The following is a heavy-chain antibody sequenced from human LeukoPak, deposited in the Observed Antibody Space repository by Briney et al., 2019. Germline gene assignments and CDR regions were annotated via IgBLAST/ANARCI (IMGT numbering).Heavy chain of an antibody. Sequence: SETLSLTCTVSGGSISSSSYYWGWIRQPPGKGLEWIGSIYYSGSTYYNPSLKSRVTISVDTSKNQFSLKLSSVTAADTAVYYCARTILGLRGYGRNWFDPWGQGTLVTVSS. V-gene: IGHV4-39*01. CDR1: GGSISSSSYY. D-gene: IGHD1-1*01. CDR2: IYYSGST. J-gene: IGHJ5*02. CDR3: ARTILGLRGYGRNWFDP.